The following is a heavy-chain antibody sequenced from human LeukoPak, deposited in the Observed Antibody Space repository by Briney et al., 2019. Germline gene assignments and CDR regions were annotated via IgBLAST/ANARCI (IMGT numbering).Heavy chain of an antibody. V-gene: IGHV4-34*01. CDR3: ARVKPTYYYGSGSYSISPTRWFDP. CDR1: GGSFSGYY. J-gene: IGHJ5*02. CDR2: INHSGST. Sequence: SETLSLTCAVYGGSFSGYYWSWIRQPPGKGLEWIGEINHSGSTNYNPSLKSRVTISVDTSTNQFSLKLSSVTAANTAVYYCARVKPTYYYGSGSYSISPTRWFDPWGQGTLVTVSS. D-gene: IGHD3-10*01.